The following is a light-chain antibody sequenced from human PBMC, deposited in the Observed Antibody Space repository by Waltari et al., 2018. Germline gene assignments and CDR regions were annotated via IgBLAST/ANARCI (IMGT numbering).Light chain of an antibody. J-gene: IGKJ2*01. V-gene: IGKV3-15*01. CDR3: QQYNNWPPLYT. CDR2: DTS. CDR1: QSISTN. Sequence: EIVMTQSPATLSMSLGERATLSCRASQSISTNLAWYQQRPGQAPRLLIHDTSTRATGIPVKFSGSGSGTEFTLTISDLQPEDFAVYYCQQYNNWPPLYTFGQGTKLDIK.